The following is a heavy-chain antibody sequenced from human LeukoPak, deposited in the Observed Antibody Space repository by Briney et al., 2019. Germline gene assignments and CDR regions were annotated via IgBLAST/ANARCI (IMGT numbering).Heavy chain of an antibody. CDR2: IYNSGIT. CDR1: GGSISGYY. V-gene: IGHV4-59*08. CDR3: ARSVPSLDYLFDS. Sequence: SETLSLTCTVSGGSISGYYWTWIRQLPGKALEWIGYIYNSGITNYNPSLKSRVTVSVDTSKNQFSLRLTSVTAADTAVYYCARSVPSLDYLFDSWGHGTLVTVSS. D-gene: IGHD4-11*01. J-gene: IGHJ5*01.